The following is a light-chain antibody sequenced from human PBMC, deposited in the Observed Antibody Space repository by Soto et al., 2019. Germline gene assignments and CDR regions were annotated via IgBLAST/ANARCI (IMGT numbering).Light chain of an antibody. CDR2: WAS. J-gene: IGKJ1*01. Sequence: DIVMTQSPDSLAVSLGERATINCKSSQSVFYSSNNKNYLAWYQQKPRQPPKLLIYWASTRESGVPDRFSGSGSRTDFTLTISSLQAEDVAVYYCQQYYSTPPTFGQGTKVEIK. V-gene: IGKV4-1*01. CDR3: QQYYSTPPT. CDR1: QSVFYSSNNKNY.